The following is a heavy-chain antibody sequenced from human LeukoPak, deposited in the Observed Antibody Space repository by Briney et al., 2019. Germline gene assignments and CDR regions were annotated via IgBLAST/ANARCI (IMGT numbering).Heavy chain of an antibody. V-gene: IGHV2-70*11. CDR2: IDWDDDK. D-gene: IGHD4-17*01. J-gene: IGHJ4*02. Sequence: ESGPTLVNPTQTLTLTCTFSGFSLGTSGMCVSWIRQPPGKALEWLARIDWDDDKYYSTSLQTRLTISKDTSKNQVVLTMTNMDPVDTATYYCARAFPTVTTLDYWGQGTLVTVSS. CDR3: ARAFPTVTTLDY. CDR1: GFSLGTSGMC.